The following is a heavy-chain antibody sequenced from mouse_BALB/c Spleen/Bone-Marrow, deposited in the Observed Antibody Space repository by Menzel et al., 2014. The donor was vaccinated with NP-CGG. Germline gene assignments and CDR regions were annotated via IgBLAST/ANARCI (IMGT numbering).Heavy chain of an antibody. V-gene: IGHV1S22*01. CDR3: TRREGAYYGNYVGYFDY. D-gene: IGHD2-10*01. Sequence: LQQSGSELVRPGASVKLSCKASGYTFXSYWMHWVRQRHGQGLEWIGNIYPGSGRTYYDEKFKDKVSLTVDTSSSTAYMHLSSLTSEDSAAYYCTRREGAYYGNYVGYFDYWGQGTTLTVSS. CDR2: IYPGSGRT. CDR1: GYTFXSYW. J-gene: IGHJ2*01.